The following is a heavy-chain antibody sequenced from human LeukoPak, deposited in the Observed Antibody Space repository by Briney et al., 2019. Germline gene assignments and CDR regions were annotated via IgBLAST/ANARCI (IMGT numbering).Heavy chain of an antibody. CDR2: INQDGSDK. Sequence: GGSLRLSCAASGFSFSTYWMSWVRQAPGKGLEWVAAINQDGSDKYYVDSVKGRFTISRDNAKNTLYLQMNSLRAEDTAVYYCAREYYGDYYYWGQGTLVPVSS. CDR1: GFSFSTYW. D-gene: IGHD4-17*01. V-gene: IGHV3-7*01. J-gene: IGHJ4*02. CDR3: AREYYGDYYY.